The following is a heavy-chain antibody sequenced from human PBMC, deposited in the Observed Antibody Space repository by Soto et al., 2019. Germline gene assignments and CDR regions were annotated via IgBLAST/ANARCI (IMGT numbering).Heavy chain of an antibody. D-gene: IGHD1-26*01. CDR3: EIELYSGSYYDYYGMDV. CDR2: ISYDGSNK. CDR1: GFTFSSYA. J-gene: IGHJ6*02. V-gene: IGHV3-30-3*01. Sequence: HPGGSLRLSCAASGFTFSSYAMHWVRQAPGKGLEWVAVISYDGSNKYYADSVKGRFTISRDNSKNTLYLQMNSLRAEDTAVYYCEIELYSGSYYDYYGMDVWGQGTTVNVSS.